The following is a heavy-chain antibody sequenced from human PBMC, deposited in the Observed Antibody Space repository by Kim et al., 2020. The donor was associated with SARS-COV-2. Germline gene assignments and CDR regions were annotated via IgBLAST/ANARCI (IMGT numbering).Heavy chain of an antibody. CDR2: IYYSGST. CDR1: GGSISSSSYY. Sequence: SETLSLTCTVSGGSISSSSYYWGWIRQPPGKGLEWIGSIYYSGSTYYNPSLKSRVTISVDTSKNQFSLKLSSVTAADTAVYYCARMSGGEDYWGQGTLVTVSS. V-gene: IGHV4-39*07. J-gene: IGHJ4*02. D-gene: IGHD2-21*01. CDR3: ARMSGGEDY.